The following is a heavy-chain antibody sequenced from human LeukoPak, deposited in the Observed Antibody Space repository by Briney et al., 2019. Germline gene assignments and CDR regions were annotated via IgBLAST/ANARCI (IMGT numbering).Heavy chain of an antibody. CDR3: VKDRRGEYYGSGSFDY. CDR1: GFTFNIYA. V-gene: IGHV3-23*01. Sequence: GGSLRLSCAASGFTFNIYAMNWVRQAPGKGLEWVSTISGAGGSTYYADSVKGRSTMSRDNSKNTVYLQMNRVRVEDTAVYYCVKDRRGEYYGSGSFDYWGQGTLVTVSS. CDR2: ISGAGGST. J-gene: IGHJ4*02. D-gene: IGHD3-10*01.